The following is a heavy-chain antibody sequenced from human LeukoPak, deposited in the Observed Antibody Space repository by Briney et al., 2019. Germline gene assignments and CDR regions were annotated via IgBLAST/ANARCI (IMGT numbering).Heavy chain of an antibody. D-gene: IGHD1-26*01. J-gene: IGHJ6*03. Sequence: ASVKVSCKASGYTFTGYWMHWVRQGPGQGLEWMGWINPNSGSTNYAHNFQGRVTMTRDTSISTAYMELSSLRSDDTAVYYCATMGAKSYYYYYMDVWGKGTTVTISS. CDR3: ATMGAKSYYYYYMDV. V-gene: IGHV1-2*02. CDR1: GYTFTGYW. CDR2: INPNSGST.